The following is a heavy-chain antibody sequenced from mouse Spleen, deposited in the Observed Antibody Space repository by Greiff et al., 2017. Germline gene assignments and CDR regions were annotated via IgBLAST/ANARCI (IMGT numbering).Heavy chain of an antibody. Sequence: VQLQQPGAELVRPGSSVKLSCKASGYTFTSYWMDWVKQRPGQGLEWIGNIYPSDSETHYNQKFKDKATLTVDKSSSTAYMQLSSLTSEDSAVYYCARATATDYYAMDYWGQGTSVTVSS. CDR1: GYTFTSYW. J-gene: IGHJ4*01. CDR2: IYPSDSET. V-gene: IGHV1-61*01. D-gene: IGHD1-2*01. CDR3: ARATATDYYAMDY.